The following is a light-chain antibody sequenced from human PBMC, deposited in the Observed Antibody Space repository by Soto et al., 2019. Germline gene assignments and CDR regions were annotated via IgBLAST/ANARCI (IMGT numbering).Light chain of an antibody. CDR2: GTS. CDR1: QSVGRN. V-gene: IGKV3-15*01. J-gene: IGKJ2*01. Sequence: EIVMTQSPVALSVSPGESAALSCRASQSVGRNFAWYQQRPGQAPRVLIYGTSTRATGVPARFSGSGSGTDFTLTNSSLQSEDFAVYYCQQYNKWPYTFGQGTRLEIK. CDR3: QQYNKWPYT.